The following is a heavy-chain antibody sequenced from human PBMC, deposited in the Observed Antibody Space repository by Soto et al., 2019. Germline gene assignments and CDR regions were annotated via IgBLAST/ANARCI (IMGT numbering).Heavy chain of an antibody. CDR1: GGSISSSNW. Sequence: LSLTCAVPGGSISSSNWWSWVRQPPGKGLEWIGEIYHSGSTNYNPSLKSRVTISVDKSKNQFSLKLSSVTAADTAVYYCARDGRKQQLLGYYYYYGMDVWGQGTTVTVSS. D-gene: IGHD6-13*01. J-gene: IGHJ6*02. V-gene: IGHV4-4*02. CDR2: IYHSGST. CDR3: ARDGRKQQLLGYYYYYGMDV.